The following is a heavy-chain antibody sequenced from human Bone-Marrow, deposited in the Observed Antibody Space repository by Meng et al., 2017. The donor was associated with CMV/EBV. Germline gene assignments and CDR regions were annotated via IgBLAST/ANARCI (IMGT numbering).Heavy chain of an antibody. Sequence: GSLRLSCTVSGGSVSSGSYYWTWIRQPPGKGLEWIGYIYYSGSTSYNPSLKSRVTISADTSKDQFSLRLNSVSAADTAAYYCVRVPPGYSYGFGPWGQGILVTVSS. V-gene: IGHV4-61*01. CDR1: GGSVSSGSYY. CDR2: IYYSGST. J-gene: IGHJ5*02. CDR3: VRVPPGYSYGFGP. D-gene: IGHD5-18*01.